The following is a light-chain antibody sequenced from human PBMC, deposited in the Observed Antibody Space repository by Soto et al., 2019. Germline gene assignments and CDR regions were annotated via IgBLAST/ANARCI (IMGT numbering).Light chain of an antibody. CDR1: SSDVGGYNF. CDR2: EVS. Sequence: QSVLTQPASVSGSPGQSITISCTGTSSDVGGYNFVSWFQQHPGKAPKLMIYEVSNRPSGVSNRFSGSKSGNTASLTISGLQAEDEADYYCSSYTSSNTPHVAFGGGTKLTVL. CDR3: SSYTSSNTPHVA. V-gene: IGLV2-14*01. J-gene: IGLJ2*01.